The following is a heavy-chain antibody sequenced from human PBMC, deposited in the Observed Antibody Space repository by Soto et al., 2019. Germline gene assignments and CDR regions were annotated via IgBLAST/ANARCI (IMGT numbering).Heavy chain of an antibody. Sequence: GGSLRLSCAASGFTFSYYPLHWVRRAPGKGLEWVSSISGIRDYIRYADSVKGRFTISRDNAKTSLYLQMNSLTAEDTAVYYCAREGVHNYTEYYFDYWGQGTLVTSP. D-gene: IGHD3-10*01. CDR1: GFTFSYYP. J-gene: IGHJ4*02. V-gene: IGHV3-21*06. CDR3: AREGVHNYTEYYFDY. CDR2: ISGIRDYI.